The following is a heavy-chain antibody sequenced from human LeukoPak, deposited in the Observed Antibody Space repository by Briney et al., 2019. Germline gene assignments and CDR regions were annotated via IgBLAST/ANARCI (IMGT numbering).Heavy chain of an antibody. Sequence: SETLSLTCTVSGDSISSAGYYWNWIRQHPGKGLEWIGYIYYSGDTYYNPSLKTRVTISVDTSKNQFSLRLSSVTAADTAVYYCARGGAHAGTYGHWGQGTLVTVSP. CDR2: IYYSGDT. D-gene: IGHD6-13*01. CDR1: GDSISSAGYY. CDR3: ARGGAHAGTYGH. V-gene: IGHV4-31*03. J-gene: IGHJ4*02.